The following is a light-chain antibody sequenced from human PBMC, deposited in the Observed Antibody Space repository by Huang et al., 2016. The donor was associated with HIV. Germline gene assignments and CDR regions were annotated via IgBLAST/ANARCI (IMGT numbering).Light chain of an antibody. CDR1: QSVISH. Sequence: IVMTQSPATLSVSPGERATLSCRTSQSVISHLAWYPQNTGQAPRLLIYGASTRATGIPASFSGIGSGTEFTLTVSSLQSEDFAVYYCQQYNNWPPSGYTFGQGTKVEIK. V-gene: IGKV3-15*01. CDR3: QQYNNWPPSGYT. CDR2: GAS. J-gene: IGKJ2*01.